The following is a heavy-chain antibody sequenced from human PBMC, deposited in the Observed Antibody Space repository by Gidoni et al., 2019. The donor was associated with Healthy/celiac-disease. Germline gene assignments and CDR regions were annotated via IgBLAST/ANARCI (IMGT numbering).Heavy chain of an antibody. J-gene: IGHJ6*02. CDR1: GFTFSSYW. Sequence: EVQLVESGGGLVQPGGSLRLSCAASGFTFSSYWMSWVRQAPGKGLEWVANIKQDGSEKYYVDSVKGRFTISRDNAKNSLYLQMNSLRAEDTAVYYCARWYYYDSSGAYYYYYYGMDVWGQGTTVTVSS. V-gene: IGHV3-7*01. CDR2: IKQDGSEK. CDR3: ARWYYYDSSGAYYYYYYGMDV. D-gene: IGHD3-22*01.